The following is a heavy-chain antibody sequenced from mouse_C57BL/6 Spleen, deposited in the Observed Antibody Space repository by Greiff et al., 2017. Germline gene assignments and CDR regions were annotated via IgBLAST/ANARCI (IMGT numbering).Heavy chain of an antibody. D-gene: IGHD2-5*01. CDR1: GYTFTDYE. Sequence: VQLQQSGAELVRPGASVTLSCKASGYTFTDYEMHWVKQTPVHGLEWIGAIDPETGGTAYNQKFKGKAILTADKSSSTAYMELRSLTSEDSAVYYCTRYSNFDPWFAYWGQGTLVTVAA. V-gene: IGHV1-15*01. CDR3: TRYSNFDPWFAY. J-gene: IGHJ3*01. CDR2: IDPETGGT.